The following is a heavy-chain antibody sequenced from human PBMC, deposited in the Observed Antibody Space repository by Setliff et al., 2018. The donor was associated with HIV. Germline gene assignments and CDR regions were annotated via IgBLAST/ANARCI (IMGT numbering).Heavy chain of an antibody. Sequence: PSETLSLTCAVYGGSFSGYFWSWIRQPPQKSLEWIGEINHSGDTNYNPSLKSRVTISVDTSKNQFSLKLSSVTAADTAVYYCARGVASYYYYMDVWGKGTTVTVSS. V-gene: IGHV4-34*01. CDR1: GGSFSGYF. CDR2: INHSGDT. D-gene: IGHD5-12*01. CDR3: ARGVASYYYYMDV. J-gene: IGHJ6*03.